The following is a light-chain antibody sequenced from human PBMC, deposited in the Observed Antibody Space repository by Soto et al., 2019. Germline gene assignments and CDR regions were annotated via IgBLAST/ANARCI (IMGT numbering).Light chain of an antibody. CDR2: DAS. CDR1: QSFRGL. CDR3: QQRINWPLT. Sequence: EVVLTQSPFTLSXSPGGRATPXXXASQSFRGLLAWYQQKPGQAPRLLIYDASKRATGISARFSGGGSGTDFTLTIDSLEPSDFAVYYCQQRINWPLTFGGGTKVDIK. J-gene: IGKJ4*01. V-gene: IGKV3-11*01.